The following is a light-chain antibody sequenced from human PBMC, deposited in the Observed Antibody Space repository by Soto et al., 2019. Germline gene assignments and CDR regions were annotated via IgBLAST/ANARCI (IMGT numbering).Light chain of an antibody. CDR2: EVS. CDR3: SSYAGSNTPFV. J-gene: IGLJ1*01. Sequence: QSALTQPPSASGSPGQSVTISCTGTSSDVGGYNYVYWYQQHPGKAPKLMIYEVSKRPSGVPDRFSGSKSGNTASLTVSGLQAEDEAYYYCSSYAGSNTPFVFGAGTKLTVL. CDR1: SSDVGGYNY. V-gene: IGLV2-8*01.